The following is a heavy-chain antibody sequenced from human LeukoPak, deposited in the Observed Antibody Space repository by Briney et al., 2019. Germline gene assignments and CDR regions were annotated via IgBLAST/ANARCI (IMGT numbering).Heavy chain of an antibody. D-gene: IGHD3-22*01. V-gene: IGHV2-5*02. Sequence: SGPTLVKPPQTLTLTCNFSGFSLRTRGVGVGWIRQPPGKAMEWLPLIYWDDDKRYSPSLKSRLTITKDTSKNQVVLTMTNMDPVDTATYYCAHMVTLRLLGNDAFDIWGQGTMVTVSS. J-gene: IGHJ3*02. CDR3: AHMVTLRLLGNDAFDI. CDR1: GFSLRTRGVG. CDR2: IYWDDDK.